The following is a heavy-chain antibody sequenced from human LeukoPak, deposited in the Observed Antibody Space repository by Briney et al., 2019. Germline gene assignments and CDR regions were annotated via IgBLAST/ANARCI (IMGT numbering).Heavy chain of an antibody. CDR3: AKPGIAAASTSPNWFDP. J-gene: IGHJ5*02. V-gene: IGHV3-30*18. Sequence: GGSLRLSRAASGFTFSSYGMHWVRQAPGKGLEWVAVISYDGSNKYYADSVKGRFTISRDNSKNTLYLQMNSLRAEDTAVYYCAKPGIAAASTSPNWFDPWGQGTLVTVSS. D-gene: IGHD6-13*01. CDR2: ISYDGSNK. CDR1: GFTFSSYG.